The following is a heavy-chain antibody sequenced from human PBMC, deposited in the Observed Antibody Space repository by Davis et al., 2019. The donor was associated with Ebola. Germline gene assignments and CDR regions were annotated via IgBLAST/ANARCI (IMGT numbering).Heavy chain of an antibody. CDR3: LVIPAARTSDF. V-gene: IGHV3-30-3*01. D-gene: IGHD2-2*01. J-gene: IGHJ4*02. CDR1: GITFTSYA. Sequence: PGGSLRLSCAASGITFTSYAMHWVRQAPGKGLEWVALISMDGSNEYYAGSVKGRFTISRDKSKNTLNLQMNSLRVEDTAVYYCLVIPAARTSDFWGQGTLVTVSS. CDR2: ISMDGSNE.